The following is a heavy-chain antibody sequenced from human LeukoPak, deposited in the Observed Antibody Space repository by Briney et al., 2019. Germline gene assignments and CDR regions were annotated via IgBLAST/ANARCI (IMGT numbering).Heavy chain of an antibody. J-gene: IGHJ4*02. CDR2: INTNTGNP. Sequence: ASVKVSCKASGYTFTSYAMNWVRQAPGQGLEWMGWINTNTGNPTYAQGFTGRFVFSLDTSVSTAYLQISSLKAEDTAVYYCARETLDFWSGYPYFDYWGQGTLVTVSS. V-gene: IGHV7-4-1*02. D-gene: IGHD3-3*01. CDR1: GYTFTSYA. CDR3: ARETLDFWSGYPYFDY.